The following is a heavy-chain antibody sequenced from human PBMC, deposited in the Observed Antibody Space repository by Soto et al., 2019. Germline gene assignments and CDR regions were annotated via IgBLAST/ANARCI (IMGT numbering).Heavy chain of an antibody. CDR3: AKETPNKKAPDVFDV. CDR2: ISGGGGST. CDR1: GFTFSSFA. V-gene: IGHV3-23*01. Sequence: GGSLRLSCAASGFTFSSFAMSWVRQAPGKGLEWVSAISGGGGSTHYADSVKGRFAISKDSSMNTMYLQMNSLRAEDTAVYDSAKETPNKKAPDVFDVWGQGKMAT. J-gene: IGHJ3*01.